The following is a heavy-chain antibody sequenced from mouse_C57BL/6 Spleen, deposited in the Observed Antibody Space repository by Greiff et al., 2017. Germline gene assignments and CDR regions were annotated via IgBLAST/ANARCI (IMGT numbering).Heavy chain of an antibody. CDR3: ARALYYGSSYGDYYARDY. CDR2: ISSGSSTI. D-gene: IGHD1-1*01. Sequence: EVQGVESGGGLVKPGGSLKLSCAASGFTFSDYGMHWVRQAPEKGLEWVAYISSGSSTIYYADTVQGRFTISRDNAKNTLFLQMTSLRSEDTAMYYCARALYYGSSYGDYYARDYWGQGTSVTVSS. CDR1: GFTFSDYG. V-gene: IGHV5-17*01. J-gene: IGHJ4*01.